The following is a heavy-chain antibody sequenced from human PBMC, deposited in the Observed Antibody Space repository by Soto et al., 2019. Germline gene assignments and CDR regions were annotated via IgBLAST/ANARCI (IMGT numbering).Heavy chain of an antibody. J-gene: IGHJ6*02. CDR1: GFTFSSYA. D-gene: IGHD2-15*01. V-gene: IGHV3-30-3*01. Sequence: QVQLVESGGGVVQPGRSLRLSCAASGFTFSSYAMHWVRQAPGKGLEWVAVISYDGSNKYYADSVKGRFTISRDNSKNTLYLQMNSLRAEDTAEYYCASRYCSGGSCYVADYYYGMDVWGQGTTGTDSS. CDR2: ISYDGSNK. CDR3: ASRYCSGGSCYVADYYYGMDV.